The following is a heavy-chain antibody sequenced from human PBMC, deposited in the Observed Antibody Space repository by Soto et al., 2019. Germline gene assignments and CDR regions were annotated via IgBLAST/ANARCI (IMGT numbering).Heavy chain of an antibody. CDR3: ATLSRVKYYYDSSGYSTPVHY. J-gene: IGHJ4*02. V-gene: IGHV4-30-2*04. CDR2: IYHSGST. D-gene: IGHD3-22*01. Sequence: IWQPPVKGLEWIANIYHSGSTYYNPSLKSRVTISVDTSKNQFSLKLSSVTAADTAVYYCATLSRVKYYYDSSGYSTPVHYWGQGTLVTVS.